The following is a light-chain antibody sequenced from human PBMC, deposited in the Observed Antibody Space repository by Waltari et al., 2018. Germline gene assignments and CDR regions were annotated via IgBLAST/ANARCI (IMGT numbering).Light chain of an antibody. V-gene: IGLV2-14*03. CDR1: NIDVGTCDF. CDR3: SSYTSTNSLV. Sequence: QSALTQPASVSGSPGQSITFSCTGINIDVGTCDFVSWYQQHPGKVPKLIIYDVTNRPSGVSNRFSGSKSGNTASLTISGLQSEDEADYYCSSYTSTNSLVFGTGTKVTVL. J-gene: IGLJ1*01. CDR2: DVT.